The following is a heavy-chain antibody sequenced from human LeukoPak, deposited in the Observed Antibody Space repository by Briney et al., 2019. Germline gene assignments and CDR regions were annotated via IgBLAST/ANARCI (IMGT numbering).Heavy chain of an antibody. J-gene: IGHJ4*02. Sequence: ASVKVSCKVSGYTLTELSMHWVRQAPGKGLEWMGGFDPEDGETIYAQEFQGRVTMTRDTSTSTVYMELSSLRSEDTAVYYCARGSFWSPDYYDSSGYYYWGQGTLVTVSS. CDR3: ARGSFWSPDYYDSSGYYY. CDR2: FDPEDGET. CDR1: GYTLTELS. D-gene: IGHD3-22*01. V-gene: IGHV1-24*01.